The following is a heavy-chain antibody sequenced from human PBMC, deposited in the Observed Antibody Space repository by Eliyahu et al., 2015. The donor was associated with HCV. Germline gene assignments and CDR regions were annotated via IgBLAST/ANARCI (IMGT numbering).Heavy chain of an antibody. J-gene: IGHJ3*02. V-gene: IGHV1-24*01. CDR3: ATDGIDDYGGNRAYDAFDI. CDR1: GYTLXELS. Sequence: QVQLVQSGAEVKKPGASVKVSCKVSGYTLXELSXHWVRQAPGKGLEWMGGFDPEDGETTYAQKFQGRVTMTEDTSTDTAYMELSSLRSEDTAVYYCATDGIDDYGGNRAYDAFDIWGQGTMVTVSS. D-gene: IGHD4-23*01. CDR2: FDPEDGET.